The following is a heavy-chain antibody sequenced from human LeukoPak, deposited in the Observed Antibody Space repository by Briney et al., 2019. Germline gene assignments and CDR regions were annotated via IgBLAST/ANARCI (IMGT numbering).Heavy chain of an antibody. V-gene: IGHV4-59*12. J-gene: IGHJ6*03. D-gene: IGHD6-25*01. CDR3: ARGGYRRYMDV. Sequence: SETLSLTCNVSGGSISNYYWSWIRQPPGKGLEWIGYIYDSGNTNYNPSLKSRVTISVDTSKNQFSLKLSSVTAADTAVYYCARGGYRRYMDVWGKGTTVTVSS. CDR2: IYDSGNT. CDR1: GGSISNYY.